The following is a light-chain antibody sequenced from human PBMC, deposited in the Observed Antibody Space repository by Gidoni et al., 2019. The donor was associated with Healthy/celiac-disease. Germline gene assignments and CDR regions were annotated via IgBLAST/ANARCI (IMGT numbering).Light chain of an antibody. CDR3: AAWDDSLSGPWV. J-gene: IGLJ3*02. CDR1: SSNIGSNY. V-gene: IGLV1-47*01. Sequence: QSVLTQPPTASGTPGQRVTISCSGSSSNIGSNYVYWYQQLPGTAPKLLISRNNQRPAGVPDRCSGSKSGTSASLAISGLRSEDEADYYCAAWDDSLSGPWVFGGGTKLTVL. CDR2: RNN.